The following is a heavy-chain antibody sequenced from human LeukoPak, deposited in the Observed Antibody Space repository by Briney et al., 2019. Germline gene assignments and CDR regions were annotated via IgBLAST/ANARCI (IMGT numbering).Heavy chain of an antibody. J-gene: IGHJ1*01. Sequence: SETLSLTCTVSGASINSYYWSWIRQPPGKGLEWIGCIYDSGSTDYNPSLKSRVTISVDTSKNQFSLKLSSVTAADTAVYYCARRMPIRNFQHWGQGTLVTVSS. V-gene: IGHV4-59*12. CDR1: GASINSYY. CDR3: ARRMPIRNFQH. CDR2: IYDSGST. D-gene: IGHD2-2*01.